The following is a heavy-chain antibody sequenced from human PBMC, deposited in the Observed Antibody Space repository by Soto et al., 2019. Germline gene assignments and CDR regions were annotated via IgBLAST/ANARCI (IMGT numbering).Heavy chain of an antibody. CDR3: ARWRSYCSGGSCYPSFDY. CDR1: GGSFSGYY. J-gene: IGHJ4*02. D-gene: IGHD2-15*01. V-gene: IGHV4-34*01. Sequence: SETLSLTCAVYGGSFSGYYWSWIRQPPGKGLEWIGEINHSGSTNYNPSLKSRVTISVDTSKNQFSLKLSSVTAADTAVYYCARWRSYCSGGSCYPSFDYWGQGTLVTVSS. CDR2: INHSGST.